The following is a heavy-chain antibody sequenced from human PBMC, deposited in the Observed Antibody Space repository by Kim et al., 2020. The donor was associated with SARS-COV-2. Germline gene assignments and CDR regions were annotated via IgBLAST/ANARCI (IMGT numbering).Heavy chain of an antibody. D-gene: IGHD2-2*01. CDR1: GGSISSYY. CDR3: AGRVVVVPAPFDP. CDR2: IYYSGST. V-gene: IGHV4-59*13. J-gene: IGHJ5*02. Sequence: SETLSLTCTVSGGSISSYYWSWIRQPSGKGLEWIGYIYYSGSTNYNPSLKSRVTISVDTSKNQFSLKLSSVTAADTAVYYCAGRVVVVPAPFDPWGQGTLVTVSS.